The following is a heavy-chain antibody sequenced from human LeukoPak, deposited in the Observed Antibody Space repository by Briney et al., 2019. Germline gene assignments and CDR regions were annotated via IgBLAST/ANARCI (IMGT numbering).Heavy chain of an antibody. CDR2: IIPIFGTA. Sequence: ASVKVSCKASGGTFSSYAISWVRQAPGQGLEWMGGIIPIFGTANYAQKFQGRVTITADESTSTAYMELRSLRSDDTAVYYCARDGDDILTGYYRRNWFDPWGQGTLVTVSS. J-gene: IGHJ5*02. V-gene: IGHV1-69*13. CDR1: GGTFSSYA. D-gene: IGHD3-9*01. CDR3: ARDGDDILTGYYRRNWFDP.